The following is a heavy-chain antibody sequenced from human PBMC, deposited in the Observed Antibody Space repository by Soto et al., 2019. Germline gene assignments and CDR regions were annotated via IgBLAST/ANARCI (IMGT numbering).Heavy chain of an antibody. V-gene: IGHV3-7*01. D-gene: IGHD3-16*02. Sequence: GGSLRLSCAASGFTFSSYWMSWVRQAPGKGLEWVANIKQDGSEKYYVDSVKGRFTISRDNAKNSLYLQMNSLRAEDTAVYYCARASHDLIYDYIWGSYRVFFDYWGQGTLVTVSS. CDR3: ARASHDLIYDYIWGSYRVFFDY. CDR2: IKQDGSEK. CDR1: GFTFSSYW. J-gene: IGHJ4*02.